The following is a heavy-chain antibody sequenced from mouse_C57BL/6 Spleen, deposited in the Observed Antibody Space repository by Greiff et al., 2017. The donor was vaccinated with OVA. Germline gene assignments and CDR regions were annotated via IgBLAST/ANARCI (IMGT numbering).Heavy chain of an antibody. Sequence: DVKLVESGGDLVKPGGSLKLSCAASGFTFSSYGMSWVRQTPDKRLEWVATISSGGSYTYYPDSVKGRFTISRDNAKNTLYLQMSSLKSEDTAMYYCARRFITTVVASHFDYWGQGTTLTVSS. CDR3: ARRFITTVVASHFDY. J-gene: IGHJ2*01. CDR2: ISSGGSYT. V-gene: IGHV5-6*02. CDR1: GFTFSSYG. D-gene: IGHD1-1*01.